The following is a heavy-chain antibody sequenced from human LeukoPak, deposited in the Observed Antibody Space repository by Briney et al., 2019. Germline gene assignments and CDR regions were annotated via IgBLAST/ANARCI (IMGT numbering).Heavy chain of an antibody. D-gene: IGHD6-13*01. Sequence: PGGSLRLSCAASGFTLSSYGMHWVRQAPGKGLEWVAFIRYDGSNKYYADSVKGRFTISRDNSKNTLYLQTNSLRAEDTAVYYCAKVGSNCFDYWGQGTLVTVSS. J-gene: IGHJ4*02. CDR3: AKVGSNCFDY. CDR1: GFTLSSYG. V-gene: IGHV3-30*02. CDR2: IRYDGSNK.